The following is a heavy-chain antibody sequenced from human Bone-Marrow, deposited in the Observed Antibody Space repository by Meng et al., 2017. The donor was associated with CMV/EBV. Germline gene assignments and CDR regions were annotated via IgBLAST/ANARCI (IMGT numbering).Heavy chain of an antibody. V-gene: IGHV1-2*02. J-gene: IGHJ4*02. Sequence: KASGHDVTGYQVHWVRKAPGKGVEWKGWINPNSGGTNYAKKFQDRVTMTRDTSISTAYMEMSRLRSDDTAVYYCARDPFWRSHVDYWGQGTLVTVSS. CDR3: ARDPFWRSHVDY. CDR2: INPNSGGT. D-gene: IGHD3-3*01. CDR1: GHDVTGYQ.